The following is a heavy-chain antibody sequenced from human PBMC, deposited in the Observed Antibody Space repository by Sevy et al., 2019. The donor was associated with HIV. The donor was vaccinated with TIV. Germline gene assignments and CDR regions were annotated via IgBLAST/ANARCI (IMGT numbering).Heavy chain of an antibody. CDR1: GFTFSSYG. Sequence: GGSLRLSCAASGFTFSSYGMHWVRQAPGKGLEWVAFIRYDGSNKYYADSVKGRFTISRDNSKNTLYLQMNSLRAEDTAVYYCAKDEGYDFWSGYLGYYYYGMDVWGQWTTVTVSS. CDR3: AKDEGYDFWSGYLGYYYYGMDV. J-gene: IGHJ6*02. CDR2: IRYDGSNK. D-gene: IGHD3-3*01. V-gene: IGHV3-30*02.